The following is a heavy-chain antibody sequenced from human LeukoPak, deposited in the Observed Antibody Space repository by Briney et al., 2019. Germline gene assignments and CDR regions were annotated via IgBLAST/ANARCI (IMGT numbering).Heavy chain of an antibody. D-gene: IGHD6-19*01. CDR3: AKDLEAVAGTIVNDY. J-gene: IGHJ4*02. V-gene: IGHV3-23*01. Sequence: GGSLTLSCAVSGLTFNKYAMNWVRQGPGKGLEWVSGIGASGATTYYADSVEGRFTISRDNSKNTLFLQLKSLRADDTGVYFCAKDLEAVAGTIVNDYWGQGTPVTVSS. CDR2: IGASGATT. CDR1: GLTFNKYA.